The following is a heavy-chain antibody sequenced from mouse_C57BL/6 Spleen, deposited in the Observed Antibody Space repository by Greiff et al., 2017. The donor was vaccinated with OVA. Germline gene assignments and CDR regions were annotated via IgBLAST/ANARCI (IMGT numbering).Heavy chain of an antibody. V-gene: IGHV1-82*01. CDR3: APMVTTRNLGFAY. CDR1: GYAFSSSW. D-gene: IGHD2-2*01. CDR2: IYPGDGDT. Sequence: QVQLQQSGPELVKPGASVKISCKASGYAFSSSWMNWVKQRPGKGLEWIGRIYPGDGDTNYNGKFKGKATLTADKSSSTAYMQLSSLTSEDSAVYFCAPMVTTRNLGFAYWGQGTLVTVSA. J-gene: IGHJ3*01.